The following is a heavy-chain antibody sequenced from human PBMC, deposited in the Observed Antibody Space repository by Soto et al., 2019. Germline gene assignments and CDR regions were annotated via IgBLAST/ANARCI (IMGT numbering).Heavy chain of an antibody. J-gene: IGHJ4*02. CDR2: IYHSGTT. V-gene: IGHV4-38-2*02. CDR3: VSDRYSYGSEVAK. Sequence: SQTLSRTCTAAGYCISNGYYWGWIRQSPEKGLEWIGTIYHSGTTYYNPSLKSRVIMSIDTCKNQFSLNLNSVTAADTAVYYCVSDRYSYGSEVAKWRQGTLVTVSS. D-gene: IGHD5-18*01. CDR1: GYCISNGYY.